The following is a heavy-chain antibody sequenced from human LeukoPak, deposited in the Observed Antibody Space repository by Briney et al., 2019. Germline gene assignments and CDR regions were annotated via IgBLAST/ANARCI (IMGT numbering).Heavy chain of an antibody. V-gene: IGHV3-9*01. Sequence: PGRSLRLSCAASGFTFDDYAMHWVRQAPGKGLEWVSGISWNSGSIGYADSVKGRFTISRDNAKNSLYLQMNSLRAEDTALYYCAKDTRDCSSTSCLFDAFDIWGQGTMVTVSS. CDR1: GFTFDDYA. J-gene: IGHJ3*02. CDR3: AKDTRDCSSTSCLFDAFDI. CDR2: ISWNSGSI. D-gene: IGHD2-2*01.